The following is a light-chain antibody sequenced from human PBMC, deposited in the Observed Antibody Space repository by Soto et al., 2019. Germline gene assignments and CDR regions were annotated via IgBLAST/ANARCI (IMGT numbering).Light chain of an antibody. J-gene: IGKJ3*01. Sequence: EIVLTQSPATLSLSPWERATLSCRASQSVSSYLAWYQQKPGQAPRLLIYGASNRATGIPARFSGSGSGTDFTLTISSLEPEDFAVYYCQQRSTWGFTFGPGTKVDIK. CDR2: GAS. CDR3: QQRSTWGFT. CDR1: QSVSSY. V-gene: IGKV3-11*01.